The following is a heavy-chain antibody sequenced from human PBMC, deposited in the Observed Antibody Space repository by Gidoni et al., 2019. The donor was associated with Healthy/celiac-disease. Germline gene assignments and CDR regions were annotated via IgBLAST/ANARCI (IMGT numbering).Heavy chain of an antibody. Sequence: QVQLVESGGGVVQPGRSLRLSCAASGFTFSSYGMHWVRQAPGKGLEWVAVISYDGSNKYYADSVKGRFTISRDNSKNTLYLQMNSLRAEDTAVYYCAKDNWTEGLDYWGQGTLVTVSS. J-gene: IGHJ4*02. CDR1: GFTFSSYG. D-gene: IGHD3-3*01. CDR2: ISYDGSNK. CDR3: AKDNWTEGLDY. V-gene: IGHV3-30*18.